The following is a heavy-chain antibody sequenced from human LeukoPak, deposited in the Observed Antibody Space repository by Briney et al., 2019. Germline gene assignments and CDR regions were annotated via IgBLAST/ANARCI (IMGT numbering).Heavy chain of an antibody. Sequence: ASVKVSCKASGYTFTGYYMHLVRQAPGQGLEWMGRINPNSGGTNYAQKFQGRVTMTRDTSISTAYMELSRLRSDDTAVYYCARASTVPYNWFDPWGQGTLVTVSS. J-gene: IGHJ5*02. CDR2: INPNSGGT. D-gene: IGHD4-11*01. V-gene: IGHV1-2*06. CDR1: GYTFTGYY. CDR3: ARASTVPYNWFDP.